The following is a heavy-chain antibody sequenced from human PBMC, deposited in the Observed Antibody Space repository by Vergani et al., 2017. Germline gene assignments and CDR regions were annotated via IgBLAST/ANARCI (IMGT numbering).Heavy chain of an antibody. CDR1: GFTFSSYW. CDR2: INSDGSST. J-gene: IGHJ6*02. Sequence: EVQLVESGGGLVQPGGSLRLSCAASGFTFSSYWMHWVRQAPGKGLVWVSRINSDGSSTSYADAVKGRFTISRDNAKNTMYLQMKSLRAEDTAVYYCAIQRTIFGVVITHYYYYVMDVWGQGTTVTVSS. V-gene: IGHV3-74*01. D-gene: IGHD3-3*01. CDR3: AIQRTIFGVVITHYYYYVMDV.